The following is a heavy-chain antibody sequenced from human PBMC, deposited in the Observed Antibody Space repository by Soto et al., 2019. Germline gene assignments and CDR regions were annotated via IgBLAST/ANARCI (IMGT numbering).Heavy chain of an antibody. CDR3: VRYLQI. CDR1: GGSISSGNCY. J-gene: IGHJ3*02. CDR2: IYYSGST. Sequence: QVQLQESGPGLVKPSQTLSLTCTVSGGSISSGNCYWNWIRQPPGKGLEWIGYIYYSGSTDYNPSLKSRVTISIDTSKNQFSLKLSSVTAADTAVYYCVRYLQIWGQGTMVTVSS. V-gene: IGHV4-30-4*01.